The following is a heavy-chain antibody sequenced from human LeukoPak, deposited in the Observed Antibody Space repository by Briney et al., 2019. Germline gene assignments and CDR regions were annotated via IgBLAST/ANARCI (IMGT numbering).Heavy chain of an antibody. D-gene: IGHD3-3*01. CDR3: AKEGAYDFWSGGTFDF. V-gene: IGHV3-23*01. J-gene: IGHJ4*02. Sequence: GGSLRLSCAASGFTFSNYAMSWVRQAPGKGLEWVSAISGSGGGTHYADSVRGRFTISRDNSKNTLYLQMNSLRGEDTAVYYCAKEGAYDFWSGGTFDFWGQGTLVTVSS. CDR1: GFTFSNYA. CDR2: ISGSGGGT.